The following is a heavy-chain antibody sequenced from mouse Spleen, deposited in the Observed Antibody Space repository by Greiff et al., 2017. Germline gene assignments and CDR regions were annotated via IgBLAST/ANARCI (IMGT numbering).Heavy chain of an antibody. V-gene: IGHV1-22*01. D-gene: IGHD2-4*01. J-gene: IGHJ4*01. Sequence: VHVKQSGPELVKPGASVKMSCKASGYTFTDYNMHWVKQSHGKSLEWIGYINPNNGGTSYNQKFKGKATLTVNKSSSTAYMELRSLTSEDSAVYYCARGGGITGAMDYWGQGTSVTVSS. CDR1: GYTFTDYN. CDR3: ARGGGITGAMDY. CDR2: INPNNGGT.